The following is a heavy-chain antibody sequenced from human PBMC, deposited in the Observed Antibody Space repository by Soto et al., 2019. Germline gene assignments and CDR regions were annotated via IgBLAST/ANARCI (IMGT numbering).Heavy chain of an antibody. J-gene: IGHJ5*02. V-gene: IGHV4-4*07. Sequence: SETLSLTCTVSGGSITDYSWVWIRQPAGKGLEWIGRIFRSVSTNYNPSLKGRITMSLDTSKNQFSLKLNSATATDTAVYFCARDQGVVVTADNWFDPWGQGILVTVSP. CDR2: IFRSVST. CDR3: ARDQGVVVTADNWFDP. CDR1: GGSITDYS. D-gene: IGHD2-21*02.